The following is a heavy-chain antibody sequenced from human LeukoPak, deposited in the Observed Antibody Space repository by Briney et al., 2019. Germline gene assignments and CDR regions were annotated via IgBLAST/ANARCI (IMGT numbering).Heavy chain of an antibody. Sequence: GGSLRLSCAVSGFTFDDYGMSWVRQAPGKGLEWVSGIKWSGGSTAYADSVKGRFTISRDNAKNSLYLQMNSLRAEDTAFYYCTRDPSNGWHYYFDYWGQGTLVTVSS. J-gene: IGHJ4*02. CDR1: GFTFDDYG. CDR3: TRDPSNGWHYYFDY. V-gene: IGHV3-20*04. CDR2: IKWSGGST. D-gene: IGHD6-19*01.